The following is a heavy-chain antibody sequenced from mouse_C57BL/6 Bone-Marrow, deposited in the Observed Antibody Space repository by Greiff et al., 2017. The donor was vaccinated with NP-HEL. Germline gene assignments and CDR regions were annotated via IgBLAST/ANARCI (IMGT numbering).Heavy chain of an antibody. CDR1: GYSITSGYY. Sequence: EVQLQESGPGLVKPSQSLSLTCSVTGYSITSGYYWNWIRQFPGNKLEWMGYISYDGSNNYNPSLKNRISITRDTSKNQFFLKLNSVTTEDTATYYSARDLDYYGSSYHYWGQGTTLTVSS. CDR3: ARDLDYYGSSYHY. D-gene: IGHD1-1*01. V-gene: IGHV3-6*01. CDR2: ISYDGSN. J-gene: IGHJ2*01.